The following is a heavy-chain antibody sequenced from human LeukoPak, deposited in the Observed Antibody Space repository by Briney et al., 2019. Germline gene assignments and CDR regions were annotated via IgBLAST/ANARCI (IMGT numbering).Heavy chain of an antibody. V-gene: IGHV1-46*01. CDR2: INPSGGST. J-gene: IGHJ4*02. CDR1: GYTFASYY. D-gene: IGHD3-22*01. Sequence: ASVKVSCKASGYTFASYYMHWVRQAPGQGLEWMGIINPSGGSTSYAQKFQGRVTMTRDMSTSTVYMELSSLRSEDTAVYYCARFTTGFFESKGLDYWGQGTLVTVSS. CDR3: ARFTTGFFESKGLDY.